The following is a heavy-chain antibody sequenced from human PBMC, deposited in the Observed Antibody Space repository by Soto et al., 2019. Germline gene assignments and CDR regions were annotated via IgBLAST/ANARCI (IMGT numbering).Heavy chain of an antibody. Sequence: EVQLVESGGELVQPGGSLSLSCVGAEFTLSTSWMHWFRQAPGRGLGWVSRINEDGTRTVYADSVKGQFTISRDDTTNTLYLQLNSLRAEDTAVYYCAREDSTLDAFDVWGQGTMVTVSS. CDR2: INEDGTRT. CDR3: AREDSTLDAFDV. D-gene: IGHD4-4*01. J-gene: IGHJ3*01. CDR1: EFTLSTSW. V-gene: IGHV3-74*01.